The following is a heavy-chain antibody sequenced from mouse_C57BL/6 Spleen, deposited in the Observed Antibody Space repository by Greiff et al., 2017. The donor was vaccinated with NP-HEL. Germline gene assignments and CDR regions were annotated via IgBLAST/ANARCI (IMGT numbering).Heavy chain of an antibody. D-gene: IGHD1-1*01. CDR3: VRDLGYGSSYLCAMDY. V-gene: IGHV10-3*01. J-gene: IGHJ4*01. CDR1: GFTFNTYA. Sequence: EVQRVESGGGLAQPKGSLKLSCAASGFTFNTYAMHWVRQAPGKGLEWVARIRSKSSNYATYYADSVKDRFTISRDDSQSMLYLQMNNLKTEDTARYYCVRDLGYGSSYLCAMDYWGQGTSVTVSS. CDR2: IRSKSSNYAT.